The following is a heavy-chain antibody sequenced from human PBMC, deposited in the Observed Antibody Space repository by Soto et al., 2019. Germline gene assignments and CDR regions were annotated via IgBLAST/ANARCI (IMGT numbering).Heavy chain of an antibody. J-gene: IGHJ6*04. CDR3: AKSRDAYNFYFYYDMDV. CDR1: GFTFSHYG. Sequence: GGALRLSCAASGFTFSHYGMLWVRQTPGKGLEWVSLILYDGSNKYYADSVKGRFTISRDNSKNTLYLQVSSLRAEDTAVYYCAKSRDAYNFYFYYDMDVWGEGTTVTVSS. D-gene: IGHD2-2*01. CDR2: ILYDGSNK. V-gene: IGHV3-30*18.